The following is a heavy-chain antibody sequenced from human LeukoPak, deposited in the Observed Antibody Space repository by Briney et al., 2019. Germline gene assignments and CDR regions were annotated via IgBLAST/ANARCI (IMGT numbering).Heavy chain of an antibody. CDR2: IEPDGSVK. J-gene: IGHJ4*02. V-gene: IGHV3-7*01. CDR3: ARGGSDSSRYWLY. Sequence: GGSLRLSCAASGFTFSDLWTTWVRQAPGKGPEWVATIEPDGSVKYYVDSVKGRFTISRDNADNSLYLQMNSLRGEDTAVYFCARGGSDSSRYWLYWGQGTLVTVSS. CDR1: GFTFSDLW. D-gene: IGHD6-25*01.